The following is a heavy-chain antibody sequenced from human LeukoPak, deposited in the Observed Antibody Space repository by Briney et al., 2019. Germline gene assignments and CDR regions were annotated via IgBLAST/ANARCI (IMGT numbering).Heavy chain of an antibody. D-gene: IGHD6-6*01. V-gene: IGHV4-39*01. CDR3: ARHQSIAARASWFDP. Sequence: SSETLSLTCTVSGGSISSSSYYWGWIRQPPGKGLEWIGSIYYSGSTYYNPSLKSRVTISVDTSKNQFSLKLSSVTAADTAVYYCARHQSIAARASWFDPWGQGTLVTVSS. CDR2: IYYSGST. J-gene: IGHJ5*02. CDR1: GGSISSSSYY.